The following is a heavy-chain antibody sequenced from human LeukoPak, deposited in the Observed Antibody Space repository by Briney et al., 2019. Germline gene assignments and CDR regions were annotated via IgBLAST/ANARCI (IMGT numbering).Heavy chain of an antibody. CDR2: INHSGST. CDR3: ARSDIVATIAGYYYYYMDV. Sequence: SETLSLTCAVYGASFSDYYWSWIRQPPGKGLEWIGEINHSGSTNYNPSLKSRVTISVDTSKNQFSLNLSSVTAADTAVHYCARSDIVATIAGYYYYYMDVWGKGTTVTVSS. CDR1: GASFSDYY. V-gene: IGHV4-34*01. D-gene: IGHD5-12*01. J-gene: IGHJ6*03.